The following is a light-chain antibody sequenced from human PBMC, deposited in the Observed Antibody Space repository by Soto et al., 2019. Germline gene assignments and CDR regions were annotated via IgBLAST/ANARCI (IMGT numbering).Light chain of an antibody. CDR2: DAS. V-gene: IGKV1-13*02. CDR1: QGISSA. J-gene: IGKJ3*01. CDR3: QQFNSYPLT. Sequence: AIQLTQSPSSLSASVGDRVTITCQASQGISSALAWYQQKPGKAPKLLIYDASSLESGVPSRFSGSGPGTEFTLTISSLQPEDFATYYCQQFNSYPLTFGPGTKVDIK.